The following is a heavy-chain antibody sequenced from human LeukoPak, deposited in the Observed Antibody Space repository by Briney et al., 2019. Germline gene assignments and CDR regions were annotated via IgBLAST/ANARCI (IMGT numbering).Heavy chain of an antibody. J-gene: IGHJ5*02. CDR2: IYGSDDKT. CDR3: AKTQGYYDA. D-gene: IGHD2-15*01. V-gene: IGHV3-23*01. Sequence: QSGGSLRLSCVASGFTFSNYAMSWVRQAPGKGLELVSGIYGSDDKTVYGDAVKGRFTISRDNFKNTLYLQMNSLRADDTAVYYCAKTQGYYDAWGQGALVTVSS. CDR1: GFTFSNYA.